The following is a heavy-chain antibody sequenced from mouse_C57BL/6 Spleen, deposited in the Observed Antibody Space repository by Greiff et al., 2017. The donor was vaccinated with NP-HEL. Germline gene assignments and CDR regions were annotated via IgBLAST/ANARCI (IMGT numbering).Heavy chain of an antibody. Sequence: EVQLKESGGGLVKPGGSLKLSCAASGFTFSDYGMHGVRQAPEKGLEWVAYISSGSSTIYYADTVKGRFTISRDNAKNTLFLQMTSLRSEDTAMYYCARNGYGNYVAYWGQGTLVTVSA. CDR2: ISSGSSTI. CDR1: GFTFSDYG. CDR3: ARNGYGNYVAY. J-gene: IGHJ3*01. V-gene: IGHV5-17*01. D-gene: IGHD2-10*02.